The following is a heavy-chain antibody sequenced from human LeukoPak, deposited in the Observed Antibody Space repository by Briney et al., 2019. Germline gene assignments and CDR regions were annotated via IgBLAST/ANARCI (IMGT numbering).Heavy chain of an antibody. J-gene: IGHJ4*02. CDR2: INPNSGGT. D-gene: IGHD3-16*02. CDR3: AREVVYDYVWGSYRPVDY. V-gene: IGHV1-2*02. Sequence: ASVKVSCKASGYTFTGYYIHWVRQAPGQGLEWMGWINPNSGGTNYAQRFQGRVTMTRDTSISTAYVELSRLRSDDTAVYYCAREVVYDYVWGSYRPVDYWGQGTLVTVSS. CDR1: GYTFTGYY.